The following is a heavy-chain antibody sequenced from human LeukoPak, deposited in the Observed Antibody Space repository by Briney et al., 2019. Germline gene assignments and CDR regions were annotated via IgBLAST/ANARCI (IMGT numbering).Heavy chain of an antibody. V-gene: IGHV5-51*01. CDR2: IYPGDSDT. D-gene: IGHD6-13*01. CDR3: ARATSGTSTFQH. J-gene: IGHJ1*01. Sequence: GESLKISCKGSGYSFTSNWIGWVRQMAGKGLEWTGTIYPGDSDTRYSPSFQGQVTISVDKSISTAYLQWSSLKASDTAIYYCARATSGTSTFQHWGQGTLVTVSS. CDR1: GYSFTSNW.